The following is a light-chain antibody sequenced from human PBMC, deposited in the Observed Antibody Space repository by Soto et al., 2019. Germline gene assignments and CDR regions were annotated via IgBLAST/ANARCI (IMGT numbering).Light chain of an antibody. Sequence: EMMMTQSPATLSVSPGERVTLSCRASQSISTNLAWYQQKPGQAPRLLIYGAFTRATGIPARFSGSGSGTEFTLTISSLQSEDFAVYYCQQYHNWPPKYTFGQGTKLEIK. CDR2: GAF. J-gene: IGKJ2*01. V-gene: IGKV3-15*01. CDR3: QQYHNWPPKYT. CDR1: QSISTN.